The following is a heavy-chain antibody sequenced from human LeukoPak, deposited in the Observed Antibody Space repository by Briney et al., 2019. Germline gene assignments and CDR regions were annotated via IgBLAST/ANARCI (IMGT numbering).Heavy chain of an antibody. CDR2: ISGSGGST. V-gene: IGHV3-23*01. CDR3: AKGDSGHSALFDY. J-gene: IGHJ4*02. Sequence: PGGSLRLSCAASGFTFSSYGMSWVRQAPGKGLEWVSAISGSGGSTYYADSVEGRFAIPRDNFKNTLYLQMNSLRAEDTAVYYCAKGDSGHSALFDYWGQGTLVTVSS. D-gene: IGHD2-21*02. CDR1: GFTFSSYG.